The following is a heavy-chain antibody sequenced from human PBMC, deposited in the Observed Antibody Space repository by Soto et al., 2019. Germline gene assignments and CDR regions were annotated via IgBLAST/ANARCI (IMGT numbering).Heavy chain of an antibody. J-gene: IGHJ6*03. CDR2: INHSGST. Sequence: SETLSLTCAVYGGSFSGYYWSWIRQPPGKGLEWIGEINHSGSTYYNPSLKSRVTISVDTSKNQFSLKLSSVTAADTAVYYCARHRRDYYYYYYMDVWGKGTTVTVSS. CDR1: GGSFSGYY. CDR3: ARHRRDYYYYYYMDV. V-gene: IGHV4-34*01.